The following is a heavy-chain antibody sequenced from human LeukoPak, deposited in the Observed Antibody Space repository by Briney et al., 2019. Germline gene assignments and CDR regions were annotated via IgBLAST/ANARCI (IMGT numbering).Heavy chain of an antibody. D-gene: IGHD2-2*02. V-gene: IGHV3-23*01. Sequence: GGSLRLSCAASGFTFSSYAMSWVRQAPGKGLEWVSAISGSGGSTYCADSVKGRFTISRDNSKNTLYLQMNSLRAEDTAVYYCAKQCPSSSTSCYNFDYWGQGTLVTVSS. J-gene: IGHJ4*02. CDR1: GFTFSSYA. CDR2: ISGSGGST. CDR3: AKQCPSSSTSCYNFDY.